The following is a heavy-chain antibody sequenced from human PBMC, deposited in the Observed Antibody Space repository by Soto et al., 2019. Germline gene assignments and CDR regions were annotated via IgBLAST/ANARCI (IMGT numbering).Heavy chain of an antibody. CDR3: ARDRAACSITIFGVVIDAFDI. J-gene: IGHJ3*02. V-gene: IGHV3-48*02. D-gene: IGHD3-3*01. CDR1: GFTFSSYG. Sequence: GGSLRLSCAASGFTFSSYGMHWVRQAPGKGLEWVSYISRSSSTIYYADSVKGRFTISRDNAKNSLYLQMNSLRDEDTAVYYCARDRAACSITIFGVVIDAFDIWGQGTMVTVSS. CDR2: ISRSSSTI.